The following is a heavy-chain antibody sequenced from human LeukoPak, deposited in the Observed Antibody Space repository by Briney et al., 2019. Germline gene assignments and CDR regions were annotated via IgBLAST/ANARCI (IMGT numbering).Heavy chain of an antibody. CDR2: INHSGST. CDR1: GGSFSGYY. V-gene: IGHV4-34*01. J-gene: IGHJ4*02. CDR3: ARVDSSNWYEYRGYFDY. D-gene: IGHD6-13*01. Sequence: SETLSLTCAVYGGSFSGYYWSWIRQPPGKGLEWIGEINHSGSTNYNPSLKSRVTISVDTSKNQFSLKLKSVTAADTAVYYCARVDSSNWYEYRGYFDYWGQGTLVTVSS.